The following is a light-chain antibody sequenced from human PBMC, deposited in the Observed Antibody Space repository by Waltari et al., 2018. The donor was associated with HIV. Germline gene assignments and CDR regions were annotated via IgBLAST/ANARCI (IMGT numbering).Light chain of an antibody. CDR2: AAS. CDR1: ERIHTS. V-gene: IGKV1-39*01. CDR3: QQNYRPIHT. J-gene: IGKJ2*01. Sequence: DVQLTQSPSTLSASAGDRVTITCRAGERIHTSLNWYQHKPGEAPKLLIYAASTLQSGVPSRFSGSGSGTEFTLTISGLQAEDSATYYCQQNYRPIHTFGPGTKLDLK.